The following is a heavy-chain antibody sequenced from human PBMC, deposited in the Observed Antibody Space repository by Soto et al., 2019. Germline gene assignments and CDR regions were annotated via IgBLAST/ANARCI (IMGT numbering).Heavy chain of an antibody. CDR2: VYYSGST. J-gene: IGHJ4*02. Sequence: SETLSLTCTVSGGSVSSSSYYWGWVRQPPGKGLEWIGSVYYSGSTNYNPSLKSRVTISVDTSKNQFSLKLSSVTAADTAVYYCARGGYSFLDCWGQGTLVTVSS. CDR3: ARGGYSFLDC. CDR1: GGSVSSSSYY. D-gene: IGHD2-15*01. V-gene: IGHV4-39*07.